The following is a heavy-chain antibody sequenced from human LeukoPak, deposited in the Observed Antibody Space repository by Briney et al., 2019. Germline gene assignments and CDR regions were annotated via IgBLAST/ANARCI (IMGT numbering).Heavy chain of an antibody. Sequence: AGGSLRLSCAASGFTFSNAWMSWVRQAPGKGLEWVGRIKSKTDGGTTDYAAPVKGRFTISRDDSKNTLYLQTNSLKTEDTAVYYCTTVPWELPIDYWGQGTLVTVSS. CDR1: GFTFSNAW. CDR2: IKSKTDGGTT. V-gene: IGHV3-15*01. CDR3: TTVPWELPIDY. J-gene: IGHJ4*02. D-gene: IGHD1-26*01.